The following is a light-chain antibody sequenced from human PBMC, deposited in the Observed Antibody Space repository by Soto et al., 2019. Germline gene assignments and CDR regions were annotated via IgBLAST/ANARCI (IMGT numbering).Light chain of an antibody. Sequence: DVQMTQSPSSLSASVGDSVTITCRASQTVFNHLSWFQQRPGKGPKLLIYESSSLRAGVPSRFSGSGYGTDFTLTISTVQPEDSAIYFCHQSSSTPLTFGGGTRVEVK. J-gene: IGKJ4*01. CDR2: ESS. V-gene: IGKV1-39*01. CDR3: HQSSSTPLT. CDR1: QTVFNH.